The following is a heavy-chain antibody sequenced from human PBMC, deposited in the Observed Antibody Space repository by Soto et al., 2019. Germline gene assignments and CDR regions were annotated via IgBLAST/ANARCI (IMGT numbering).Heavy chain of an antibody. D-gene: IGHD4-4*01. Sequence: GGSLRLSCAASGFTFSSYGMHWVRQAPGKGLEWVAVIWYDGSNKYYADSVKGRFTISRDNSKNTLYPQMNSLRAEDTAVYYCARDIYYSNYDYYYYYGMDVWGQGTTVTVSS. CDR2: IWYDGSNK. V-gene: IGHV3-33*01. CDR1: GFTFSSYG. J-gene: IGHJ6*02. CDR3: ARDIYYSNYDYYYYYGMDV.